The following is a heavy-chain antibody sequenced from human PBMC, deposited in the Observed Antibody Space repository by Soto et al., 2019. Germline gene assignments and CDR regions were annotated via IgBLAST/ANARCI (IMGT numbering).Heavy chain of an antibody. Sequence: SETLSLTCTVSGDSISAYSWSWIRQPPGKGLEWIGYIYHSGSTYYNPSLRSRVTISVDRSKNQFSLKLSSVTAADTAVYYCARVARGEGMDLYYYYGMDVWGQGTTVTVSS. V-gene: IGHV4-30-2*01. J-gene: IGHJ6*02. CDR2: IYHSGST. D-gene: IGHD3-16*01. CDR1: GDSISAYS. CDR3: ARVARGEGMDLYYYYGMDV.